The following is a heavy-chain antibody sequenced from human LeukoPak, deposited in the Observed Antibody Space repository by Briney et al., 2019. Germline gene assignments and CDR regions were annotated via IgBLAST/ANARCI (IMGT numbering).Heavy chain of an antibody. CDR3: ARHVRAGSFDY. D-gene: IGHD6-19*01. CDR1: GGSISSSSYY. Sequence: PSETLSLTCTVSGGSISSSSYYWSCIRQPPGKGLEWIGYIYYSGSTNYNPSLKSRVTISVDTSKNQFSLKLSSVTAADTAVYYCARHVRAGSFDYWGQGTLVTVSS. V-gene: IGHV4-61*05. J-gene: IGHJ4*02. CDR2: IYYSGST.